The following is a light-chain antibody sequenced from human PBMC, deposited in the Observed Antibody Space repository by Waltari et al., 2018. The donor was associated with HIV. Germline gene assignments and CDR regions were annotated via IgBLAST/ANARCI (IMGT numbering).Light chain of an antibody. J-gene: IGLJ3*02. CDR3: ATWDSSLRNWV. Sequence: QSILTQPPSVSAAPGQRVAISCSGGDSHIGDNLLSWYQQLPGAAPKLLIFYNNQRPSVIPARFTASKSDTAGTLDIAGLQTGDEGDYYCATWDSSLRNWVFGGGTRLTVL. CDR1: DSHIGDNL. V-gene: IGLV1-51*01. CDR2: YNN.